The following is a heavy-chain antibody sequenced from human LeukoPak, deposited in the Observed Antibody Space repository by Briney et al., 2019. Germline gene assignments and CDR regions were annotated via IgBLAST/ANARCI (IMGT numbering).Heavy chain of an antibody. J-gene: IGHJ4*02. CDR3: ATHYDFWSGYPFDY. Sequence: GSLRLSCAASGFTFSSYSMNWVRQAPGKGLEWVSYISSSSSTIYYADSVKGRFTISRDNAKNSLYLQMNSLRAEDTAVYYCATHYDFWSGYPFDYWGQGTLVTVSS. CDR1: GFTFSSYS. V-gene: IGHV3-48*01. CDR2: ISSSSSTI. D-gene: IGHD3-3*01.